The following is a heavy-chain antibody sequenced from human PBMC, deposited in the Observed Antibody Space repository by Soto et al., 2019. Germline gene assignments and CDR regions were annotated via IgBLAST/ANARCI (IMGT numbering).Heavy chain of an antibody. V-gene: IGHV1-69*02. D-gene: IGHD3-10*01. CDR2: IIPILGIA. CDR1: GGTFSSYT. CDR3: ARAGSGDGSWSPTPDAFDI. Sequence: QVQLVQSGAEVKKPGSSVKVSCKASGGTFSSYTISWVRQAPGQGLEWMGRIIPILGIANYAQKFQGRVTITADKSTSTAYMELSSLRSEDTAVYYCARAGSGDGSWSPTPDAFDIWGQGTMVTVSS. J-gene: IGHJ3*02.